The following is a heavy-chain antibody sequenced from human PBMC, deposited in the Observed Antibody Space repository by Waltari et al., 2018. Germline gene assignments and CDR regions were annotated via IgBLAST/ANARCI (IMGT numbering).Heavy chain of an antibody. V-gene: IGHV3-33*01. Sequence: QVQLVESGGGVVQPGRSLRLSCAASGFTFSGFGMHWVRQAPGRGVELVAVIGHDGSNEYYVDSVKGRFTSSRDNSKNTLYLQMNSLRAEDSAVYYCASQSTTLFDYWGQGTLVTVSS. D-gene: IGHD2-15*01. CDR3: ASQSTTLFDY. J-gene: IGHJ4*02. CDR2: IGHDGSNE. CDR1: GFTFSGFG.